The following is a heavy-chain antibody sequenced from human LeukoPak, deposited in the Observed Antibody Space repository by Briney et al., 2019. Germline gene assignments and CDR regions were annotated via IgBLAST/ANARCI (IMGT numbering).Heavy chain of an antibody. CDR2: IYYSGST. J-gene: IGHJ3*02. CDR1: GGSISSYY. Sequence: SETLSLTCTVSGGSISSYYWSWIRQPPGKGLEWIGYIYYSGSTNYNPSLKSRVTISVDTSKNQFSLKLSSVTAADTAVYYCARDKVGDTAMVFGAFDIWGQGTMVTVSS. CDR3: ARDKVGDTAMVFGAFDI. D-gene: IGHD5-18*01. V-gene: IGHV4-59*01.